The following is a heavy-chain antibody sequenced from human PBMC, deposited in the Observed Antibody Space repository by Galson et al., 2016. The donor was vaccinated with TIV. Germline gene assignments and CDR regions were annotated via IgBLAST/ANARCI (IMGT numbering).Heavy chain of an antibody. D-gene: IGHD3-10*01. CDR1: GLSVSINY. CDR3: ARDVPCGGACYYFDY. V-gene: IGHV3-53*05. CDR2: ISDAGNT. J-gene: IGHJ4*02. Sequence: SLRLSCAASGLSVSINYLTWVRQAPGKGLEWVSLISDAGNTYYSESVRGRFTISRDNSRNTLDLQMTGLTSDDTAVYYCARDVPCGGACYYFDYWGQGTLVTVSA.